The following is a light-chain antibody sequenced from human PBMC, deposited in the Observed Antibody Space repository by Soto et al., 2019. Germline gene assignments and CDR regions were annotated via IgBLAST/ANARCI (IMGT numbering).Light chain of an antibody. CDR3: QKYNNWPPT. CDR2: GAS. Sequence: EILMTQSPATLSVSPGERATLSCRASQSVSGNLAWYQQKPGQAPRLLIYGASTRATGIPARFSGSGSGTEFTLTISSLQSEYFVVYYCQKYNNWPPTFGQGTKVEIK. V-gene: IGKV3D-15*01. J-gene: IGKJ1*01. CDR1: QSVSGN.